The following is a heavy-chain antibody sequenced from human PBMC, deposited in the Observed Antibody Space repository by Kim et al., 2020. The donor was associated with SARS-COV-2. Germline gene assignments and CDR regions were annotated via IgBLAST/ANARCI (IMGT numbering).Heavy chain of an antibody. CDR2: ISYDGSNK. Sequence: GGSLRLSCAASGFTFSSYAMHWVRQAPGKGLEWVAVISYDGSNKYYADSVKGRFTISRDNSKNTLYLQMNSLRAEDTAVYYCASYPWVVIARGDDAFDIWGQGTMVTVSS. CDR3: ASYPWVVIARGDDAFDI. CDR1: GFTFSSYA. J-gene: IGHJ3*02. D-gene: IGHD2-21*01. V-gene: IGHV3-30-3*01.